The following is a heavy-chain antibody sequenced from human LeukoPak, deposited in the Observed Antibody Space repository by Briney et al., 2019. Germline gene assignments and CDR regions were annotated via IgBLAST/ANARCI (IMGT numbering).Heavy chain of an antibody. CDR1: GGSISSYY. D-gene: IGHD6-19*01. V-gene: IGHV4-4*07. J-gene: IGHJ5*02. CDR3: ARVGDTGWYVWFDP. CDR2: IYTSGST. Sequence: SETLSLTCTVSGGSISSYYWSWIRQPAGKGLEWIGRIYTSGSTNYNPSLKGRVTMSVDTSKNQFSLKLSSVTAADTAVYYCARVGDTGWYVWFDPWGQGTLVTVSS.